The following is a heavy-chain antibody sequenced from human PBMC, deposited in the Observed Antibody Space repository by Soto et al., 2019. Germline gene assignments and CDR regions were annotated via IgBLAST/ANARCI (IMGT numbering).Heavy chain of an antibody. CDR3: ARDWGYCSGGSCRSIFDY. CDR2: INAGNGNT. J-gene: IGHJ4*02. V-gene: IGHV1-3*01. D-gene: IGHD2-15*01. CDR1: GYTFTSYA. Sequence: ASVKVYCKASGYTFTSYAMHWVRQAPGQRLEWMGWINAGNGNTKYSQKFQNRVTITRDTSASTAYMELSSLRSEDTAVYYCARDWGYCSGGSCRSIFDYWGQGTLVTVSS.